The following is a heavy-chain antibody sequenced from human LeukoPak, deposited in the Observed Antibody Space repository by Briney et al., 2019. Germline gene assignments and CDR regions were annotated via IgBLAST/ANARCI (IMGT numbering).Heavy chain of an antibody. CDR2: IWSDGSNV. J-gene: IGHJ5*02. D-gene: IGHD3-22*01. V-gene: IGHV3-33*01. Sequence: GGSLRLSCAASGFIFSNYGMHWARQAPGKGLEWVGVIWSDGSNVKYPDSVKGRFTISRDNSKNTMCLQMNSLRAEDTVVYYCARDLDTSGYYSYFDPWGQGTLVTVSS. CDR3: ARDLDTSGYYSYFDP. CDR1: GFIFSNYG.